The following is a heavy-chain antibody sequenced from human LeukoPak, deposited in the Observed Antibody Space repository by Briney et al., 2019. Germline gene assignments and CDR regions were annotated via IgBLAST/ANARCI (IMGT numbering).Heavy chain of an antibody. CDR1: GFTLSRYS. CDR3: AKDRLLNCRGDCYIFDY. Sequence: GGSLRLSCAASGFTLSRYSMNWVRQAPGKGLEWVSSISSSSSYIYYADSVKGRFSISRDNSKNTLYLQVNGLRTEDTAVYYCAKDRLLNCRGDCYIFDYWGQGTVVTVSS. D-gene: IGHD2-21*02. J-gene: IGHJ4*02. V-gene: IGHV3-21*04. CDR2: ISSSSSYI.